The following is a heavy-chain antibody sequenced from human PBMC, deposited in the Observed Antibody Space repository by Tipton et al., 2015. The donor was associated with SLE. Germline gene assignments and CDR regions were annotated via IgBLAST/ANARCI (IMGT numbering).Heavy chain of an antibody. CDR2: VFYTGNT. V-gene: IGHV4-39*07. CDR3: ATYGAFVYMDV. CDR1: DGSISSSDYY. J-gene: IGHJ6*03. Sequence: TLSLTCTVSDGSISSSDYYWGWIRQPPGKGLEWIGSVFYTGNTYYNPSLNSRVTISVDTSRNQFSLKLTSVTAADTAVYYCATYGAFVYMDVWGKGTTVTVSS. D-gene: IGHD4-17*01.